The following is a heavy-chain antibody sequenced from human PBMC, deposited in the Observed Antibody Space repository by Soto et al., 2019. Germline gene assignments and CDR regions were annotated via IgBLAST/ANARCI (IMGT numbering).Heavy chain of an antibody. CDR2: VNPILSMS. CDR1: GDPFSFYS. D-gene: IGHD3-10*01. Sequence: QVQLVQSGAEVKRPGSSVKVSCKASGDPFSFYSINWVRQAPGLGLEWMGRVNPILSMSNYAQRFQGRVTMTADKLTSTAYMELSGLRSEDTAMYYCATSYGSGYRAFDYWGQGALVTVSS. CDR3: ATSYGSGYRAFDY. J-gene: IGHJ4*02. V-gene: IGHV1-69*04.